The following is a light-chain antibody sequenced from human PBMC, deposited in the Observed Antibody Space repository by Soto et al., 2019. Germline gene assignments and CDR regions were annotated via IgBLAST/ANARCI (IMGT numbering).Light chain of an antibody. V-gene: IGLV2-14*03. J-gene: IGLJ1*01. Sequence: VLTQPASVSGSPGQSITISCSGTGSDIGSYDHVAWYQQFPGKSPKLIIYAVSDRPSGVSDRFSGSKSGISASLTISGLQTEDEADYYCISYTDRQSYLFGTGTKVTVL. CDR1: GSDIGSYDH. CDR2: AVS. CDR3: ISYTDRQSYL.